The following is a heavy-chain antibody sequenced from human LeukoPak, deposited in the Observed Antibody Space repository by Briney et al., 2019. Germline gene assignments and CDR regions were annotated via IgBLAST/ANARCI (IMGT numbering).Heavy chain of an antibody. J-gene: IGHJ3*02. CDR1: GLSFSSYW. Sequence: AGGSLRLSCAASGLSFSSYWMTWVRQAPGKGLDWVANIKEDGSAKSYVDSVKGRFTISRDNAKNSLYLQMNSLRVEDTAVYYCARDYDYFSGHNLDAYDIWGQGTTVIVSS. D-gene: IGHD2-15*01. V-gene: IGHV3-7*01. CDR3: ARDYDYFSGHNLDAYDI. CDR2: IKEDGSAK.